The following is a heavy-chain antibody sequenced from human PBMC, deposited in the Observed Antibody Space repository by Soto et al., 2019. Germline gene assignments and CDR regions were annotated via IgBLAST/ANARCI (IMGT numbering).Heavy chain of an antibody. J-gene: IGHJ5*02. CDR2: INPSGGST. D-gene: IGHD6-19*01. Sequence: AASVKVSCKASGYTFTSYYMHWVRQAPGQGLEWMGIINPSGGSTSYAQKFQGRVTITRDTSASTAYMELSSLRSEDTAVYYCARGTGSSGWSNNWFDPWGQGTLVTVSS. CDR1: GYTFTSYY. V-gene: IGHV1-46*01. CDR3: ARGTGSSGWSNNWFDP.